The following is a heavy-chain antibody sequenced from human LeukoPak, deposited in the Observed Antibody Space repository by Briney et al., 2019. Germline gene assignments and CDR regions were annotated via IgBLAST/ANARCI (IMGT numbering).Heavy chain of an antibody. CDR2: IYYSGST. J-gene: IGHJ4*02. D-gene: IGHD2-21*02. CDR3: ARFVVVTANFDY. Sequence: SETLSLTCAVYGGSFSGYYWSWTRQPPGKGLEWIGYIYYSGSTNYNPSLKSRVTISVDTSKNQFSLKLSSVTAADTAVYYCARFVVVTANFDYWGQGTLVTVSS. CDR1: GGSFSGYY. V-gene: IGHV4-59*01.